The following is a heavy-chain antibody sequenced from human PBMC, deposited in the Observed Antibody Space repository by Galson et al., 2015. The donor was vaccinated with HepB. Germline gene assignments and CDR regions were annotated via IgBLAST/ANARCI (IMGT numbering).Heavy chain of an antibody. CDR1: GGSISSGDYY. CDR3: ARVRRIVVVPAASYYYYYYMDV. V-gene: IGHV4-30-4*01. Sequence: LSLTCTVSGGSISSGDYYWSWIRQPPGKGLEWIGYIYYSGSTYYNPSLKSRVTISVDTSKNQFSLKLSSVTAADTAVYYCARVRRIVVVPAASYYYYYYMDVWGKGTTVTVSS. J-gene: IGHJ6*03. D-gene: IGHD2-2*01. CDR2: IYYSGST.